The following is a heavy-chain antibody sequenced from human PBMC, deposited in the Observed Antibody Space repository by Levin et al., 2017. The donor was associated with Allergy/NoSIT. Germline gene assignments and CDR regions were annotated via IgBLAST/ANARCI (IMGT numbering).Heavy chain of an antibody. V-gene: IGHV3-30*18. CDR2: ISYDGSNK. J-gene: IGHJ5*02. CDR1: GFTFSSYG. D-gene: IGHD5-24*01. CDR3: AKEVEMATIIGWFDP. Sequence: GGSLRLSCAASGFTFSSYGMHWVRQAPGKGLEWVAVISYDGSNKYYADSVKGRFTISRDNSKNTLYLQMNSLRAEDTAVYYCAKEVEMATIIGWFDPWGQGTLVTVSS.